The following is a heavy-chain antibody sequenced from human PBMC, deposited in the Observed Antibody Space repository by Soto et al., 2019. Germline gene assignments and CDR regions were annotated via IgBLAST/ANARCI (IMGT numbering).Heavy chain of an antibody. V-gene: IGHV4-31*03. CDR1: GGSISSGGYY. CDR3: ARGAHYSSPFRWFDP. Sequence: QVQLQESGPGLVKPSQTLSLTCTVSGGSISSGGYYWSWIRLHPWKGLEWIGYIYYSGSTYYNPSLKGRVNISVDTSKNQFSLKLSSVTAADTAVYYCARGAHYSSPFRWFDPWGQGTLVTVSS. CDR2: IYYSGST. J-gene: IGHJ5*02. D-gene: IGHD6-13*01.